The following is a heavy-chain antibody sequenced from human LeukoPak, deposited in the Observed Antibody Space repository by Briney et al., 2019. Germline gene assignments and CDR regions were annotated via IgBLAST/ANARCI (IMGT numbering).Heavy chain of an antibody. Sequence: GGSLRLTCAASGFTFSSYAMHWIRQAPGKGLEYVSAISKNGDSTFHAISVKGRFTISRDNSKNTLYLQMGSLRPEDMAVYYCARMDYSDQFFQHWGQGSLVTVSS. V-gene: IGHV3-64*01. CDR3: ARMDYSDQFFQH. CDR1: GFTFSSYA. CDR2: ISKNGDST. J-gene: IGHJ1*01. D-gene: IGHD4-17*01.